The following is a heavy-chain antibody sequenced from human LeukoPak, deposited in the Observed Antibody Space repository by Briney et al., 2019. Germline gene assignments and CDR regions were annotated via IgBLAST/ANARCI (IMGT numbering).Heavy chain of an antibody. CDR2: ISGSGDTT. CDR1: GFTFSTYA. D-gene: IGHD3-9*01. V-gene: IGHV3-23*01. CDR3: AKDRLDWNYFDY. Sequence: GGSLRLSCAASGFTFSTYAMTWVRQAPGKGLEWVSSISGSGDTTKYADSVKGRFTISRDNSKNTLYVQMNNLRAEDTAIYYCAKDRLDWNYFDYWGPGILVTVSS. J-gene: IGHJ4*02.